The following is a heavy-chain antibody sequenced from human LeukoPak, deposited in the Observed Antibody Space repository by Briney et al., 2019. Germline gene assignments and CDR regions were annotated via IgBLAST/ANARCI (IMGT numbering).Heavy chain of an antibody. Sequence: PSETLSLTCAVYGVSFSGYYWSWLRQPPGKGREWIGEINHSGSTNYNPSLKSRVTISVDTSKKQFSQKLSSVTAADTAVCYCARVKRLRFSGKYYFDYWGQGTLVTVSS. CDR1: GVSFSGYY. D-gene: IGHD5-12*01. J-gene: IGHJ4*02. V-gene: IGHV4-34*01. CDR2: INHSGST. CDR3: ARVKRLRFSGKYYFDY.